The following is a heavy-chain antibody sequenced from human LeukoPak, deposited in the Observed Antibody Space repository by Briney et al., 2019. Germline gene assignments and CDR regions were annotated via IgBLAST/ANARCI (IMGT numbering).Heavy chain of an antibody. CDR1: GGSFSGYY. CDR2: INHSGST. V-gene: IGHV4-34*01. D-gene: IGHD1-26*01. CDR3: ASPPPAIVGATTGGY. Sequence: PSETLSLTCAVYGGSFSGYYWSWIRQPPGKGPEWIGEINHSGSTNYNPSLKSRVTISVDTSKNQFSLKLSSVTAADTAVYYCASPPPAIVGATTGGYWGQGTLVTVSS. J-gene: IGHJ4*02.